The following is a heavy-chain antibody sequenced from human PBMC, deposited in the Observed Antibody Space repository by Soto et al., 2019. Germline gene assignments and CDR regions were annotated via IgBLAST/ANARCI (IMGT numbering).Heavy chain of an antibody. CDR2: ISGSGGST. Sequence: GGSLSLSCAASAFTFSSYAMCWVRQAQGQGLVWVAAISGSGGSTYYADSVKGRFTSSRDNSKNTLYLQMNSLRAEDTAVFYCARDVSPYDSSGYYYYYYGMDVWGQGTTVTVSS. CDR1: AFTFSSYA. D-gene: IGHD3-22*01. CDR3: ARDVSPYDSSGYYYYYYGMDV. J-gene: IGHJ6*02. V-gene: IGHV3-23*01.